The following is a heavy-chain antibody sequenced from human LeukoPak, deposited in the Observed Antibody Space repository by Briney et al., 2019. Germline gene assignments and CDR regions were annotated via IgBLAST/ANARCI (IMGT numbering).Heavy chain of an antibody. J-gene: IGHJ4*02. CDR1: GFTFSSYW. Sequence: PGGSLRLSCAAPGFTFSSYWMHWVRQAPGKGLVWVSRINSDGTSTSYADSVKGRFTISRDNAKNTLYLQMNSLRAEDTAVYDCARGSDSTYPGYWGQGTLVTVSS. CDR2: INSDGTST. V-gene: IGHV3-74*01. CDR3: ARGSDSTYPGY. D-gene: IGHD4-11*01.